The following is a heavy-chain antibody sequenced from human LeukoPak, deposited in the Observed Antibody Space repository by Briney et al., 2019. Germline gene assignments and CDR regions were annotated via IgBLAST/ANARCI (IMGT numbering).Heavy chain of an antibody. CDR2: INPNSGGT. V-gene: IGHV1-2*02. D-gene: IGHD5-12*01. J-gene: IGHJ4*02. CDR3: AREIHVDIVATIPDY. CDR1: GYTFTGYY. Sequence: GASVKVSCKASGYTFTGYYMHWVRQAPGQGLEWMGWINPNSGGTNYAQKFQGRVTMTRDTSISTAYMELSRLRSDDTAVYYCAREIHVDIVATIPDYWGQGTLVTVSS.